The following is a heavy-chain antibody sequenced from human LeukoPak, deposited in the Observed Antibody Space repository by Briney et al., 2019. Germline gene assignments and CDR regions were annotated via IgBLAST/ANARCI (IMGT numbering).Heavy chain of an antibody. V-gene: IGHV3-23*01. CDR3: AKGDKRGYSGYDRLDY. Sequence: GGSLRLSCAASGFTFSSYAMSWVRQAPGKGLEWVSAISGSGGSTHYADSVKGRFTISRDNSKNTLYLQMNSLRAEDTAVYYCAKGDKRGYSGYDRLDYWGQGTLVTVSS. J-gene: IGHJ4*02. D-gene: IGHD5-12*01. CDR2: ISGSGGST. CDR1: GFTFSSYA.